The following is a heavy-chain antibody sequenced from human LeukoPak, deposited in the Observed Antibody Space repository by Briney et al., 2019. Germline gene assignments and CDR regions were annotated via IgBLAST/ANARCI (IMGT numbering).Heavy chain of an antibody. CDR1: GGSMSSFYYY. CDR2: IYYSGST. Sequence: PSETLSLTCTVYGGSMSSFYYYWGWIRQPPGTGLEGIGNIYYSGSTYYNPSLKRRVTLPIDTSKNQFSLKLSSVSAADTAVDYCARWVATPRGYFDYWGQGALVTVSS. V-gene: IGHV4-39*01. J-gene: IGHJ4*02. D-gene: IGHD5-12*01. CDR3: ARWVATPRGYFDY.